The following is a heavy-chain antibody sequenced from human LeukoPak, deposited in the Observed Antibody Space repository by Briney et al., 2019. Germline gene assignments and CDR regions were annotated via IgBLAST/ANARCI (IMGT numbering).Heavy chain of an antibody. D-gene: IGHD6-19*01. CDR1: GYPFISYD. J-gene: IGHJ4*02. Sequence: GASVKVSCKASGYPFISYDINWVRQATGQGLEWMGWMNPNSGNTGYAQRFQGSVTMTTNTSISTAYMEVSSLRSEDTAMYFCARGRGYSNGWFEADDYWGQGTLVTVSS. CDR2: MNPNSGNT. V-gene: IGHV1-8*01. CDR3: ARGRGYSNGWFEADDY.